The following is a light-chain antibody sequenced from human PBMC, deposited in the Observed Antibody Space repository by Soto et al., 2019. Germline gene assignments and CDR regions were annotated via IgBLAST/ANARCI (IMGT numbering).Light chain of an antibody. CDR1: QDIRSD. CDR2: ESS. V-gene: IGKV1D-13*01. Sequence: AIQMTQFPSSLSASVGDRVTITCRASQDIRSDLAWYQQKPGKAPKVLIYESSLLQSGVPSRFSGSGSGTDFTLTISSLQSEDFGIYYCQKYNQWPWTFGPGTKVDIK. CDR3: QKYNQWPWT. J-gene: IGKJ1*01.